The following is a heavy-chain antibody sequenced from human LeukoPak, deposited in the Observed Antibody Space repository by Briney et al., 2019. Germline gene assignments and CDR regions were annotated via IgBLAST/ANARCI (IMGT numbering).Heavy chain of an antibody. J-gene: IGHJ6*03. Sequence: PGGSLRLSCAASGLTFSSYWMTWVRQAPGKGLEWVANIKQDGGVKYYVDSVKGRFTISRDNAKDSLYLQMNSLGPEDTAVYYCARDPYSGNYGNYYYYYMDVWGKGTTVTISS. D-gene: IGHD1-26*01. CDR3: ARDPYSGNYGNYYYYYMDV. CDR2: IKQDGGVK. V-gene: IGHV3-7*01. CDR1: GLTFSSYW.